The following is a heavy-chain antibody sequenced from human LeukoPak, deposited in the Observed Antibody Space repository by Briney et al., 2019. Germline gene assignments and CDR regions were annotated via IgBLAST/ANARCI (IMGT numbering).Heavy chain of an antibody. CDR2: ISGSGGST. CDR3: AKGYCTSTSCYRNDY. D-gene: IGHD2-2*01. Sequence: GGSLRLSCAASGFTFSSYAMSWVRQAPGKGLEWVSSISGSGGSTYYADPVKGRFTISRDNSKNTLFLQMNSLRAEDTAIYYCAKGYCTSTSCYRNDYWGQGTLVTVSS. CDR1: GFTFSSYA. V-gene: IGHV3-23*01. J-gene: IGHJ4*02.